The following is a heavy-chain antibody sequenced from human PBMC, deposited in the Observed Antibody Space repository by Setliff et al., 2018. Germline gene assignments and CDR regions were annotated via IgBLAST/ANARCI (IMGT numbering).Heavy chain of an antibody. CDR1: GGSINSGDYF. CDR2: IYYTGST. D-gene: IGHD6-19*01. Sequence: TSETLSLTCTVSGGSINSGDYFWSWFRQLPGKGLEWIGYIYYTGSTHYNPSLKSRLTMSVDTSKNQFSLKLSSVTAADTAVYYCARGRAGHSGHWGQGTLVTVSS. V-gene: IGHV4-30-4*08. CDR3: ARGRAGHSGH. J-gene: IGHJ4*02.